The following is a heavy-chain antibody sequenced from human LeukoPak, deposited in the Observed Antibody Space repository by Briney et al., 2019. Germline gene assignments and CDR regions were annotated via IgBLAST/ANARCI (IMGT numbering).Heavy chain of an antibody. Sequence: GGTLRLSCAASGFTFSSYGMSWVRQAPGKGLEWVSAISGSGGSTYYADSVKGRFTISRDNSKNTLYLQMNSLRAEDTAVYYCAKTGSYYPFDYWGQGTLVTVSS. CDR1: GFTFSSYG. CDR3: AKTGSYYPFDY. CDR2: ISGSGGST. J-gene: IGHJ4*02. V-gene: IGHV3-23*01. D-gene: IGHD1-26*01.